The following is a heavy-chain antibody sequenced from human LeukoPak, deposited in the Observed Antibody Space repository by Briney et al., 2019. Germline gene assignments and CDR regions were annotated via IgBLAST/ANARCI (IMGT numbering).Heavy chain of an antibody. J-gene: IGHJ4*02. V-gene: IGHV4-30-4*07. Sequence: SETLSLTCAVSGGSISSGDYSWSWIRQPPGEGLEWIGFIYNSGNTYYNPSLKSRVTLSVDTSKNQFSLNLSSVTAEDTAVYYCARGYIDSSGYSPRSSFDNWGQGTLVTVSS. D-gene: IGHD3-22*01. CDR3: ARGYIDSSGYSPRSSFDN. CDR1: GGSISSGDYS. CDR2: IYNSGNT.